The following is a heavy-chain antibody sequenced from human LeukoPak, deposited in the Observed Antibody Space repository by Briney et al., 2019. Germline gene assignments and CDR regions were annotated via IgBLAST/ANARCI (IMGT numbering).Heavy chain of an antibody. Sequence: KTGGSLRLSCAASGFTFSDYYMSWIRQAPGKGLEWVSYISSSGSTIYYADSVKGRFTISRDNAKNSLYLQMNSLRAEDTAVYYCASGVYYGSGSYSDYWGQGTLVTVSS. CDR3: ASGVYYGSGSYSDY. CDR1: GFTFSDYY. CDR2: ISSSGSTI. V-gene: IGHV3-11*04. J-gene: IGHJ4*02. D-gene: IGHD3-10*01.